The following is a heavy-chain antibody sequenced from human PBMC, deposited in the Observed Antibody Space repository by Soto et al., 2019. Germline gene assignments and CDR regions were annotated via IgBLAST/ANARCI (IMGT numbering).Heavy chain of an antibody. CDR1: GFTFSSYG. Sequence: PGGSLRLSCAASGFTFSSYGMHWVRQAPGKGLEWVAVISYDGSNKYYADSVKGRFTISRDNSKNTLYLQMNSLRAEDTAVYYCAKDRYRGGYDYVWGSYRFFFDYWGQGTLVTVSS. D-gene: IGHD3-16*02. CDR2: ISYDGSNK. V-gene: IGHV3-30*18. CDR3: AKDRYRGGYDYVWGSYRFFFDY. J-gene: IGHJ4*02.